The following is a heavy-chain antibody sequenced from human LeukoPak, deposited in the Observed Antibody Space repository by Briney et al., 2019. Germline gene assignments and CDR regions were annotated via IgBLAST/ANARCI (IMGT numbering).Heavy chain of an antibody. Sequence: SVKVSCKASGGTFSSYAISWVRQAPGQGLEWMGGIIPIFGTANYAQKFQGGVTITADESTSTAYMELSSLRSEDTAVYYCARELTITMILREEAFDAFDIWGQGTMVTVSS. D-gene: IGHD3-22*01. CDR2: IIPIFGTA. CDR3: ARELTITMILREEAFDAFDI. V-gene: IGHV1-69*13. CDR1: GGTFSSYA. J-gene: IGHJ3*02.